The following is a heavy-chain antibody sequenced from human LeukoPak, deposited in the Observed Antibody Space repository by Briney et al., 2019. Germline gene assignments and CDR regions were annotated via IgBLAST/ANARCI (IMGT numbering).Heavy chain of an antibody. CDR2: MNPNSGNT. CDR1: GYTFTSYD. CDR3: ARGIPSVYDSSGFFDY. J-gene: IGHJ4*02. Sequence: ASVKVSCKASGYTFTSYDINWVRQATGQGLEWMGWMNPNSGNTGYAQKFQGRVTITRNTSISTAYMELSSLRSEDTAVYYCARGIPSVYDSSGFFDYWGQGTLVTVSS. V-gene: IGHV1-8*03. D-gene: IGHD3-22*01.